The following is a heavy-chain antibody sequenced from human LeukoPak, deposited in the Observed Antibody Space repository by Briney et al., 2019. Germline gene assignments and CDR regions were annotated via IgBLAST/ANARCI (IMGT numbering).Heavy chain of an antibody. V-gene: IGHV3-23*01. CDR3: GREDPPAPANY. Sequence: GGSLRLSCAASGFNFANHAMSWVRQTPGKGLEWVSAISGGADITYYADSVTGRFTISRDDSKDTLFLQMHSLRPGDTALYYCGREDPPAPANYGGRGPLV. CDR2: ISGGADIT. D-gene: IGHD2-15*01. J-gene: IGHJ4*02. CDR1: GFNFANHA.